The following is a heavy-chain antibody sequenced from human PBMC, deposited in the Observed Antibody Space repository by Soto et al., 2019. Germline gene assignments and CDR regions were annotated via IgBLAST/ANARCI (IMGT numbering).Heavy chain of an antibody. CDR1: GFTFRNYD. J-gene: IGHJ6*02. CDR2: ISAAGDT. Sequence: EVQLVESGGGVVQPGGSLRLSCVASGFTFRNYDIHWVRQGTGKGLEWVSGISAAGDTDYADYVEGRFTISRENTQNSFVLQLNSRRVGETAVYYCSRTDRDFYGLDVWGQGTPVIVSS. CDR3: SRTDRDFYGLDV. V-gene: IGHV3-13*01.